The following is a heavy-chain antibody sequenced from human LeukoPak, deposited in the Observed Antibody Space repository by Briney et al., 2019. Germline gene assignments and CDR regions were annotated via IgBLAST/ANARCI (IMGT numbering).Heavy chain of an antibody. D-gene: IGHD3-3*01. CDR2: ISNDGSRK. Sequence: GKSLRLACAPSGFTFSRHGMHWVRQAPGKGLEWVAIISNDGSRKYYAHSVEGRFTISRDNSKNTLYLQMDSLRAEDTAVYYCARDRAWNYFDYWGQGTLVTVSS. V-gene: IGHV3-30*03. J-gene: IGHJ4*02. CDR1: GFTFSRHG. CDR3: ARDRAWNYFDY.